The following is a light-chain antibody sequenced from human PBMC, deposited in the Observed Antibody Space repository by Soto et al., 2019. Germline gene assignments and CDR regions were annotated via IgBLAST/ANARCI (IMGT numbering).Light chain of an antibody. CDR1: QRISSW. Sequence: DIQMTQSPSTLSASVGDRVTITCRASQRISSWLAWYQQKPGKAPKLLIYDASSLESWVPSRFSGSGSGTEFTLTISSLQPDDFATSYCQQYTSYGIYTFGQGTKLEIK. J-gene: IGKJ2*01. CDR2: DAS. CDR3: QQYTSYGIYT. V-gene: IGKV1-5*01.